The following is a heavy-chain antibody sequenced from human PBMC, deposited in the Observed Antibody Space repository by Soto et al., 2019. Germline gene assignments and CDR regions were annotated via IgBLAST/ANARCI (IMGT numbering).Heavy chain of an antibody. CDR1: GFTFSSYA. Sequence: EVQLLESGGGLVQPGGSLRLSCAASGFTFSSYAMSWVHQAPGKGLEWVSAISGSGGSTYYADSVKGRFTISRDNSKISLYLQMNSLRTEDTALYYCAKTRAGLRFWSALDYWGQGTLVTVSS. V-gene: IGHV3-23*01. D-gene: IGHD3-3*01. CDR2: ISGSGGST. CDR3: AKTRAGLRFWSALDY. J-gene: IGHJ4*02.